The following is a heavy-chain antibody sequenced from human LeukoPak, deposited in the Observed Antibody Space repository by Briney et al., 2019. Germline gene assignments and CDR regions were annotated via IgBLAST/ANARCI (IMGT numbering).Heavy chain of an antibody. CDR1: GFTFSDYY. V-gene: IGHV3-11*01. CDR2: ISSSGSTI. J-gene: IGHJ4*02. Sequence: GGSLRLSCAASGFTFSDYYMSWIRQAPGKGLEWVSYISSSGSTIYYADSVKGRFTISRDNAKNSLYLQMNSLRAEDTAVYYCAGARADGSGTDYFDYWGQGTLVTVSS. D-gene: IGHD3-10*01. CDR3: AGARADGSGTDYFDY.